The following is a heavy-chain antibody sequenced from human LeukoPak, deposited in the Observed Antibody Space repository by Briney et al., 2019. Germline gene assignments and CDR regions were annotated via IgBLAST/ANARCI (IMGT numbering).Heavy chain of an antibody. D-gene: IGHD6-19*01. CDR1: GFIFSKFG. CDR3: ARVGGTGPIAVAGTWGYFQH. J-gene: IGHJ1*01. CDR2: ISYDGSNK. V-gene: IGHV3-30*03. Sequence: GGSLRLSCAASGFIFSKFGMHWVRQAPGRGLEWVAVISYDGSNKYYADSVKGRFTISRDNSKNTLYLQMNSLRAEDTAVYYCARVGGTGPIAVAGTWGYFQHWGQGTLVTVSS.